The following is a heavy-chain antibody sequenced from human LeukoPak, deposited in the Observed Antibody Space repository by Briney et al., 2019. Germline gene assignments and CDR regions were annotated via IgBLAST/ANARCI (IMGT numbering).Heavy chain of an antibody. Sequence: SETLSLTCTVSGGSISSHYGSWIRQPPGKGLEWIGYIYYSGSTNYNPSLKSRVTISVDTSKNQFSLRLSSVTAADTAVYYCARGRQWLANEFDYWGQGTLVTVSS. D-gene: IGHD6-19*01. CDR3: ARGRQWLANEFDY. V-gene: IGHV4-59*11. J-gene: IGHJ4*02. CDR1: GGSISSHY. CDR2: IYYSGST.